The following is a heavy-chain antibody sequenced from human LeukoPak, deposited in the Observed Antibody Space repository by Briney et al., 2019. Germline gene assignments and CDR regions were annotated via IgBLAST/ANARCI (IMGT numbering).Heavy chain of an antibody. Sequence: AGGSLRLSCAASGFTFSSYAMSWVRQAPGKGLEWVSAISGSGGSTHYADSVKGRFTISRDNSKNTLYLQMNSLRADDTAVYYCAMGANYYYYMDVWGKGTTVTVSS. V-gene: IGHV3-23*01. D-gene: IGHD1-26*01. CDR1: GFTFSSYA. J-gene: IGHJ6*03. CDR2: ISGSGGST. CDR3: AMGANYYYYMDV.